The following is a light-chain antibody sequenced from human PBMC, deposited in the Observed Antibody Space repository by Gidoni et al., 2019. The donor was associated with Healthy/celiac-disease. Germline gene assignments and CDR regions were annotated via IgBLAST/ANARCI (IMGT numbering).Light chain of an antibody. CDR2: GAS. CDR3: QQYKNWPRT. CDR1: QSVSSN. Sequence: EVVMTQSPATLSMSPGEGATLSCRASQSVSSNLAWYQQKPGQAPRLLIYGASTRATGIPARLSGSGSGTEFTLTISSLQSEDFAVYYCQQYKNWPRTFGQGTKVEIK. J-gene: IGKJ1*01. V-gene: IGKV3-15*01.